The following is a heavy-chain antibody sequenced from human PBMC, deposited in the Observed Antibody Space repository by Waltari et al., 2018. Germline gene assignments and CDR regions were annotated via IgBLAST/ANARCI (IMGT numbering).Heavy chain of an antibody. D-gene: IGHD1-7*01. Sequence: EVQLLESGGGLVQPGGYLGLSCIDSGFIFGSYSMTWVRQAPGKGLEWVAGVSAKSDYTSYADSAKGRFTVSRDNSKNTLFLQMNSLRVEDTALYYCARYISRGRELISWGQGTLVTVSS. V-gene: IGHV3-23*01. J-gene: IGHJ4*02. CDR1: GFIFGSYS. CDR3: ARYISRGRELIS. CDR2: VSAKSDYT.